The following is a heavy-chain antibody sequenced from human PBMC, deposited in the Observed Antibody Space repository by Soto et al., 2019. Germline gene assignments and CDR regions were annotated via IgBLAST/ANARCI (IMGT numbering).Heavy chain of an antibody. CDR1: GFTFSSYG. D-gene: IGHD3-9*01. V-gene: IGHV3-33*01. J-gene: IGHJ4*02. CDR3: ERDPEYGILTGWFDY. Sequence: QVQLVESGGGVVQPGRSLRLSCAASGFTFSSYGMHWVRQAPGKGLEWVAVIWYDGSNKYYADSVKGRFTISRDNSRITRYLKVDSLRAEDTAVYYCERDPEYGILTGWFDYWGQGTLVTVSS. CDR2: IWYDGSNK.